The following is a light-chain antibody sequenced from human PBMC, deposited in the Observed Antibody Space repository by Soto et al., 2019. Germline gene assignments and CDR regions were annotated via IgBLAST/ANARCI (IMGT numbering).Light chain of an antibody. CDR2: GAS. J-gene: IGKJ2*01. CDR3: QKYETSPYT. CDR1: QTVIKNY. V-gene: IGKV3-20*01. Sequence: ESVVTQSPGTLSLSPGERATLSCRASQTVIKNYLAWYQRKPGQAPRLLIYGASNRATGIPDRFSGGGSGTDFTLTISRLEAEDSALYYCQKYETSPYTFGQGTKVDIK.